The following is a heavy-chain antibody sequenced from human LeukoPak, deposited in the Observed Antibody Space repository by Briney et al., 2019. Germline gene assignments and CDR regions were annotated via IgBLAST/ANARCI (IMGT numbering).Heavy chain of an antibody. CDR3: ARARQYYGSGSYYYYYYYMDV. CDR1: GFTFSNYA. J-gene: IGHJ6*03. D-gene: IGHD3-10*01. Sequence: GGSLRLSCAASGFTFSNYAMSWVRQAPGKGLEWVSAISNSGGSTSYAGSVRGRFTISRDNAKNSLYLQMNSLRAEDTAAYYCARARQYYGSGSYYYYYYYMDVWGKGTTVTISS. V-gene: IGHV3-23*01. CDR2: ISNSGGST.